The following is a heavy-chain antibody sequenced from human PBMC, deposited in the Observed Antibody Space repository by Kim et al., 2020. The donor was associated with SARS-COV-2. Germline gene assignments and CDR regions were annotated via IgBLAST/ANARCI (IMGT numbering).Heavy chain of an antibody. Sequence: ASVKVSCKASGYTFTSNHMHWVRQAPGQGLEWMGMITPNGGSTNYAQKFLGSVTMTRDTSTSTVYMELSSLRSEDTAVYYCARDREGDWTFDYWGQGTLVTVSS. D-gene: IGHD2-21*02. J-gene: IGHJ4*02. V-gene: IGHV1-46*01. CDR3: ARDREGDWTFDY. CDR2: ITPNGGST. CDR1: GYTFTSNH.